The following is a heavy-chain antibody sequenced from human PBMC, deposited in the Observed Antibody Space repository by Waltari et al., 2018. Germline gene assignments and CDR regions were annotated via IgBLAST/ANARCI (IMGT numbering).Heavy chain of an antibody. J-gene: IGHJ4*02. V-gene: IGHV3-53*01. CDR1: GFTVSSNY. D-gene: IGHD3-22*01. CDR3: ARSDDMIEGLFDY. Sequence: EVQLVESGGGLIQPGGSLRLSCAASGFTVSSNYMSWVRQAPGKGLEWVSVIYSGGSTYYADSVKCRFTISRDNSKNTLYLQMNSLRAEDTAVYYCARSDDMIEGLFDYWGQGTLVTVSS. CDR2: IYSGGST.